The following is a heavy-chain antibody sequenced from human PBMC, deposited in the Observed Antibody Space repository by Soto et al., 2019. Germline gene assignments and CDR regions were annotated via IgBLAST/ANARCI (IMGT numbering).Heavy chain of an antibody. CDR1: GFTVSRKF. J-gene: IGHJ4*02. Sequence: DVQLVETGGGLIQPGGSLRLSCAASGFTVSRKFLSWVRQAPGKGLECVSVTYTDGGAFYADSVKGRFTISRDNSKNTVHLQMSSLRAEDTAVYYCASLGFCHSETCPFDYLGQGTLVTVSS. CDR2: TYTDGGA. V-gene: IGHV3-53*02. D-gene: IGHD2-15*01. CDR3: ASLGFCHSETCPFDY.